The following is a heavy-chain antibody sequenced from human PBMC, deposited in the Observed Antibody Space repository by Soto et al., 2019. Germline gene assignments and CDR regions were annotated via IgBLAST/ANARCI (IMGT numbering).Heavy chain of an antibody. CDR1: GGSFSGHY. Sequence: PSETLSLTXAVYGGSFSGHYWSWIRQPPGKGLEWIGEINHSGGTSYNPSLKSRVTISVDTSKSQFSLKLTSVTAADTAVYYCVKDGHSGSYYRYFDYWGQGTLVTVSS. V-gene: IGHV4-34*01. CDR2: INHSGGT. J-gene: IGHJ4*02. D-gene: IGHD1-26*01. CDR3: VKDGHSGSYYRYFDY.